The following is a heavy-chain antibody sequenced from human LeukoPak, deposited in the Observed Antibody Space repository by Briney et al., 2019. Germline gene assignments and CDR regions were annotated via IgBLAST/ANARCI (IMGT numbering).Heavy chain of an antibody. Sequence: SETLSLTCTVSGGSISSGSYYWSWIRQPAGKGLEWIGRIYTSGSTNYNPSLKSRVTISVDTSKNQFSLKLSSVTAADTAVYYCARRLTYYDFWSGYRPDAFDIWGQGTMVTVSS. CDR2: IYTSGST. V-gene: IGHV4-61*02. CDR1: GGSISSGSYY. J-gene: IGHJ3*02. D-gene: IGHD3-3*01. CDR3: ARRLTYYDFWSGYRPDAFDI.